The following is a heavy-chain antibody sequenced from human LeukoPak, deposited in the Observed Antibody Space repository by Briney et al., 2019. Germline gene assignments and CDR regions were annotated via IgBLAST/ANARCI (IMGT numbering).Heavy chain of an antibody. D-gene: IGHD3-10*02. Sequence: GGSLRLSCAASAFTFSSYEMNWVRQAPGKGLEWVSYISSSGSTIYYAGSVKGRFTISRDNAKNSLYLQMNSLRAEDTAVYYCAELGITMIGGVWGKGTTVTISS. CDR1: AFTFSSYE. CDR2: ISSSGSTI. CDR3: AELGITMIGGV. V-gene: IGHV3-48*03. J-gene: IGHJ6*04.